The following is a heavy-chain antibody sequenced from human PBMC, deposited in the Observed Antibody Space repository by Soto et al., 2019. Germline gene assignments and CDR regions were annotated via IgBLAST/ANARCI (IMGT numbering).Heavy chain of an antibody. CDR3: ARGYCSISSCSNWLDP. CDR1: GGSISSGYS. J-gene: IGHJ5*02. V-gene: IGHV4-30-2*01. Sequence: SETLSLTCAVSGGSISSGYSWSWIRQPPGKGLEWIGYIYHSGITYYNPSLKSRVTISVDRSKNQFSLKLSSVTAADTAVYYCARGYCSISSCSNWLDPWGQGTLVTVSS. CDR2: IYHSGIT. D-gene: IGHD2-2*01.